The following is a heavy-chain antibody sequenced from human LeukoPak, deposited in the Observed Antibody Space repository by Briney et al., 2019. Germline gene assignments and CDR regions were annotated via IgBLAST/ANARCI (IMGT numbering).Heavy chain of an antibody. CDR2: FDPENAEI. Sequence: GASVKVSCKLSGNTLRELPIQWVRQAGGKGLEWMAGFDPENAEIVHAQKFQGRVTMTEDTSTNTAYMELTSLTSDDTALYYCATRGSDFWSGFDYWGQGTQVTVSS. CDR3: ATRGSDFWSGFDY. J-gene: IGHJ4*02. V-gene: IGHV1-24*01. D-gene: IGHD3-3*01. CDR1: GNTLRELP.